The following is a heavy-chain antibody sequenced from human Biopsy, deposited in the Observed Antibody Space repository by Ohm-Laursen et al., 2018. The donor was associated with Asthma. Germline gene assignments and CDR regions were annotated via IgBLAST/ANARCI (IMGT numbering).Heavy chain of an antibody. V-gene: IGHV3-21*01. CDR2: ISSLSRYK. D-gene: IGHD6-19*01. Sequence: SLRLSCSASGFDFSDYTMNWVRQAPGKGLEWVSSISSLSRYKYYSDSLRGRVTISRDNAKSSLHLQMSSLRAEDTAVYYCVREGVAGTHIEDWGQGTLVTVSS. CDR1: GFDFSDYT. J-gene: IGHJ4*02. CDR3: VREGVAGTHIED.